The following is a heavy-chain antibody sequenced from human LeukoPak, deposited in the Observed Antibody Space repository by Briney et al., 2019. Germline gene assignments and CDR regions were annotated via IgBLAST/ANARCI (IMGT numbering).Heavy chain of an antibody. CDR2: IYYNGIT. Sequence: SQTLSLTCSVSGGSISRSDHYWSWIRQPPGTGLEWIGNIYYNGITYYNPSLKSRVTISVDTSKNQFSLKLSSVTAADTAVYYCARHPGYSSSWYGNWFDPWGQGTLVTVSS. J-gene: IGHJ5*02. D-gene: IGHD6-13*01. CDR3: ARHPGYSSSWYGNWFDP. CDR1: GGSISRSDHY. V-gene: IGHV4-30-4*01.